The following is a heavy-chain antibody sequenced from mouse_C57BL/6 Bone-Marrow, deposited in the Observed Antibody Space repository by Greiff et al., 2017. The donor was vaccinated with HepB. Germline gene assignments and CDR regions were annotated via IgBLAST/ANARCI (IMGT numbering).Heavy chain of an antibody. V-gene: IGHV3-6*01. J-gene: IGHJ2*01. CDR3: ARDWDGYYLFDY. CDR2: ISYDGSN. D-gene: IGHD2-3*01. Sequence: EVKLQESGPGLVKPSQSLSLTCSVTGYSITSGYYWNWIRQFPGNKLEWMGYISYDGSNNYNPSLKNRISITRDTSKNQFFLKLNSVTTEDTATYYCARDWDGYYLFDYWGQGTTLTVSS. CDR1: GYSITSGYY.